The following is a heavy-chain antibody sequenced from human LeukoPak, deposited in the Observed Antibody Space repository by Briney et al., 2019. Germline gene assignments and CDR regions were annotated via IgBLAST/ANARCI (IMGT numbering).Heavy chain of an antibody. V-gene: IGHV3-23*01. CDR3: ARFTCGGVIA. CDR2: ISGSGGST. D-gene: IGHD3-16*02. J-gene: IGHJ5*02. CDR1: GFTFSSYA. Sequence: GGSLRLSCAASGFTFSSYAMSCVRKAPGGGVEWVSAISGSGGSTYYADSVKGRFTISRDNSKNTLYLQMNSLRAEDTAVYYCARFTCGGVIAWGQGTLVTVSS.